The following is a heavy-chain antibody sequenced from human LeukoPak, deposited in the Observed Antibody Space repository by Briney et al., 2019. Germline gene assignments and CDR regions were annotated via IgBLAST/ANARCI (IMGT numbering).Heavy chain of an antibody. CDR1: AYTFTSYG. D-gene: IGHD3-16*01. CDR3: ARASFWESPINWFDP. Sequence: ASVKVSCKASAYTFTSYGISWVRHAPGQGLEWMGWINPKNGGANYAPRFQGRVTMTRDRSISTVYMELTGLTSDDTAVYYCARASFWESPINWFDPWGQGTLVTVSS. V-gene: IGHV1-2*07. CDR2: INPKNGGA. J-gene: IGHJ5*02.